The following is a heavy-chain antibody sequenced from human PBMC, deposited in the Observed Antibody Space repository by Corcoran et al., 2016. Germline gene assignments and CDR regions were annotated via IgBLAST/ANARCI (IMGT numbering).Heavy chain of an antibody. J-gene: IGHJ4*02. CDR1: GGTFSSYA. CDR3: ARVGTSNDLDY. Sequence: QVQLVPSGAEVKKPGSSVNVSCKASGGTFSSYAISWVRQAPAQGLEWMGGIIPIFGTANYAQKFQGRVTINADESTRTAYMELSSLRSEDTAVYYCARVGTSNDLDYWGQGTLVTVSS. CDR2: IIPIFGTA. D-gene: IGHD4-4*01. V-gene: IGHV1-69*01.